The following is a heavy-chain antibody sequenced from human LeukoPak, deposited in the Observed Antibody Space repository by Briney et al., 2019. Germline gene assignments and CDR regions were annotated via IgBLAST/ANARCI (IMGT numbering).Heavy chain of an antibody. Sequence: SETLSLTCSVSGGSLTSYYLSWIRQPAGKGLEWVGRIFSGTTTYHPSLKSRVTMSLDTSKNQVSLALTSVTAADTALYYCARDSGTTGEVKFDPWGQGTLVTVSS. J-gene: IGHJ5*02. CDR1: GGSLTSYY. CDR2: IFSGTT. CDR3: ARDSGTTGEVKFDP. V-gene: IGHV4-4*07. D-gene: IGHD3-10*01.